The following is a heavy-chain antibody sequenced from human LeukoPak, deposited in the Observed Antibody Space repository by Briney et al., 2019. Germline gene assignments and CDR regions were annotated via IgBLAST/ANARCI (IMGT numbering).Heavy chain of an antibody. D-gene: IGHD2-21*02. J-gene: IGHJ4*02. Sequence: SETLSLTGTVSGGSISSYYWSWIRQPPGKGLEWIGYIYYSGSTNYNPSLKSRVTISVDTSKNQFSLKLSSVTAADTAVYYCARDLGREVTDYWGQGTLVTVSS. CDR1: GGSISSYY. V-gene: IGHV4-59*01. CDR2: IYYSGST. CDR3: ARDLGREVTDY.